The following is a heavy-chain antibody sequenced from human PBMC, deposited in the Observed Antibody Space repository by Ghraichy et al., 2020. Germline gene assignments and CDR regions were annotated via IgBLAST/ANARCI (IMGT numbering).Heavy chain of an antibody. D-gene: IGHD1-26*01. V-gene: IGHV4-30-2*01. CDR3: ARTDQRERFDY. J-gene: IGHJ4*02. CDR2: IYHSGST. CDR1: GGSISSGGYS. Sequence: SLNISCAVSGGSISSGGYSWSWIRQPPGKGLEWIGYIYHSGSTYYNPSLKSRVTISVDRSKNQFSLKLSSVTAADTAVYYCARTDQRERFDYWGQGTLVTVSS.